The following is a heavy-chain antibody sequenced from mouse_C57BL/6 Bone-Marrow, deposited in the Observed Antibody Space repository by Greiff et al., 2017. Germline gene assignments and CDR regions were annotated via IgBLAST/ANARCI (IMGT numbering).Heavy chain of an antibody. D-gene: IGHD2-4*01. CDR3: ARAGDYEGFDY. CDR2: ISYDGSN. J-gene: IGHJ2*01. V-gene: IGHV3-6*01. CDR1: GYSITSGYY. Sequence: EVQLQESGPGLVKPSQSLSLTCSVTGYSITSGYYWNWIRQFPGNKLEWMGYISYDGSNNYNPSLKNRISITRDTSTNQFFLKLNSVTTEDTATYYCARAGDYEGFDYWGQGTTLTVSS.